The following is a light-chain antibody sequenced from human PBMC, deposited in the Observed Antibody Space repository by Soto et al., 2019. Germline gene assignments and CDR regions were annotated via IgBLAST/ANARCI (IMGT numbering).Light chain of an antibody. CDR2: GAS. J-gene: IGKJ4*01. CDR3: QESYSVSLI. Sequence: DIQMTQSPPSLSASVEDRVTITCRASQSISNYLNWYQQKPGRAPKLLIYGASSLQSGVPSRFSGSGFGTDFTLTISSLRPEDFAVYYCQESYSVSLIFGGGTKVDI. V-gene: IGKV1-39*01. CDR1: QSISNY.